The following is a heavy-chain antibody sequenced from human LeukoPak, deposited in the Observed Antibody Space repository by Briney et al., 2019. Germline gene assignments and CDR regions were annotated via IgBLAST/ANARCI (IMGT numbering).Heavy chain of an antibody. Sequence: PAMSLTLSCAASTFTFSSNGMHWVRPAPGKGREWVEVIWYDGSNKYYGDSVKGRFTISRDNSKHPLYLQMSRLRAEDTAVYYCARERYDGGFDCWGQETLVTVSS. CDR2: IWYDGSNK. CDR1: TFTFSSNG. CDR3: ARERYDGGFDC. J-gene: IGHJ5*01. V-gene: IGHV3-33*01. D-gene: IGHD2-2*01.